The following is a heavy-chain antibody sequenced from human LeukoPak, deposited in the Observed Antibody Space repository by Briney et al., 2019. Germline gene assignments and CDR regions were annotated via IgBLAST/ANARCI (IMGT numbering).Heavy chain of an antibody. J-gene: IGHJ4*02. CDR1: GFTFSSYS. V-gene: IGHV3-48*01. Sequence: GGSLRLSCAASGFTFSSYSMNWVRQAPGKGLVWVSYISSSSSTIYYADSVKGRFTISRDNAKNSLYLQMNSLRAEDTAVYYCARGYAAAGWYYFDYWGQGTLVTVSS. CDR2: ISSSSSTI. D-gene: IGHD6-13*01. CDR3: ARGYAAAGWYYFDY.